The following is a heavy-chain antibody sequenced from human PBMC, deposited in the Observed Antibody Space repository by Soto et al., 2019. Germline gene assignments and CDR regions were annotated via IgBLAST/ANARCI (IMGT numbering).Heavy chain of an antibody. CDR3: TGITWFRGMDV. CDR2: TYYKSKWNN. CDR1: GDSASSNSAG. D-gene: IGHD3-10*01. V-gene: IGHV6-1*01. J-gene: IGHJ6*02. Sequence: PSQTLSLTCVISGDSASSNSAGWNWIRQSPSRGLEWLGRTYYKSKWNNDYALSVKSRITINPDTSKNQFSLHLHSVTPEDTAVYYCTGITWFRGMDVWGQGTPVTVSS.